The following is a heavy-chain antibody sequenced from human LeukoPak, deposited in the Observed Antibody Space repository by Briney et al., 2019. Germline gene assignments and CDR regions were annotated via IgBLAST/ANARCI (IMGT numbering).Heavy chain of an antibody. V-gene: IGHV4-59*01. D-gene: IGHD6-13*01. J-gene: IGHJ4*02. Sequence: SETLSLTCTASGGSISSYYWSWIRQPPGKGLEWIGYIYYSGSTNYNPSLKSRVTISVDTSKNQFSLKLSSVTAADTAVYYCARYSSSWHDYWGQGTLVTVSS. CDR3: ARYSSSWHDY. CDR1: GGSISSYY. CDR2: IYYSGST.